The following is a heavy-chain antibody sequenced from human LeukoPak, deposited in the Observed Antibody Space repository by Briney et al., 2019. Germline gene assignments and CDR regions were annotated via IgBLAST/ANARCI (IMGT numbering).Heavy chain of an antibody. CDR2: VSTYNGNT. D-gene: IGHD1-26*01. V-gene: IGHV1-18*01. Sequence: GASVKVSCKDSGYTFTSYGISWVRQAPGQGLEWMGWVSTYNGNTKYARNLQGRVTTTTDTSTSTAYMELRSLRSDDTAMYYCARQSTGSYYSPIDYWGQGTLVTVSS. CDR1: GYTFTSYG. J-gene: IGHJ4*02. CDR3: ARQSTGSYYSPIDY.